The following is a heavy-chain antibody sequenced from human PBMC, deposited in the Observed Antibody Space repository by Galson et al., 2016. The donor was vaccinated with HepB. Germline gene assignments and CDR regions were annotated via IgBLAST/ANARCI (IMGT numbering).Heavy chain of an antibody. J-gene: IGHJ6*04. CDR2: VYVTGAT. D-gene: IGHD2-21*01. CDR3: AREVACGGDCYPHYYGLEV. V-gene: IGHV4-61*02. Sequence: LSLTCTVSGGSFNTGSHFWSWIRQPAGKSLEWVGRVYVTGATDYSPSLKGRVTISVDRSKNQFSLRLNSVTAADTATYFCAREVACGGDCYPHYYGLEVWGKGTTVTVSS. CDR1: GGSFNTGSHF.